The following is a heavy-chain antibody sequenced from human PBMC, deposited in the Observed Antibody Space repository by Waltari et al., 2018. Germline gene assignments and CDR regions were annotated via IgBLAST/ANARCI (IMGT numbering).Heavy chain of an antibody. Sequence: QVQLQESGPGLVKPSQTLSLTCTVSGGSISSGSYYWSWIRQPAGKGLEWIGRIYTSGSTNYSPSLKSRVTISVDTSKNQFSLKLSSVTAADTAVYYCAREELNWFDPWGQGTLVTVSS. D-gene: IGHD1-7*01. V-gene: IGHV4-61*02. J-gene: IGHJ5*02. CDR3: AREELNWFDP. CDR1: GGSISSGSYY. CDR2: IYTSGST.